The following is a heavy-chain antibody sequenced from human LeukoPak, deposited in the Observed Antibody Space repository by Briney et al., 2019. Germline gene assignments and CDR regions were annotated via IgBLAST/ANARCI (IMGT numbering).Heavy chain of an antibody. CDR2: INPTGGST. J-gene: IGHJ4*02. CDR3: ARDHYHKIHSVMVTAPDY. CDR1: GYTFTGYY. D-gene: IGHD2-21*02. Sequence: ASVKVSCKASGYTFTGYYMHWVRQAPGQGLEWMGIINPTGGSTSYAQKFQGRVTMTRDTSTSTVYMELSSLRSEDTAVYYCARDHYHKIHSVMVTAPDYWGQGTLVIVSS. V-gene: IGHV1-46*01.